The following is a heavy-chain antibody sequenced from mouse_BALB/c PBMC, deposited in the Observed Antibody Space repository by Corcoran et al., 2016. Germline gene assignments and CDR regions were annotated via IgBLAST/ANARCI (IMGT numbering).Heavy chain of an antibody. CDR2: ILPGSGST. CDR1: GYNFSSYC. V-gene: IGHV1-9*01. J-gene: IGHJ4*01. Sequence: QVQLQQAGAELMKPGASVKITSTATGYNFSSYCREWVKQRPGHGLEWIGEILPGSGSTNYNEKFKGKAIFTADTSSNTAYMQLSSLTSEDSAVYYCAREGYARDYWGQGTSVTVSS. CDR3: AREGYARDY.